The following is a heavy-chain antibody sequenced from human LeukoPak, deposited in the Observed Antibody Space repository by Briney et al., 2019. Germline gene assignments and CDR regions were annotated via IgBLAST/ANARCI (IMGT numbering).Heavy chain of an antibody. J-gene: IGHJ6*04. CDR3: ARVVVVPYYYGMDV. CDR1: GGSFSGYY. V-gene: IGHV4-34*01. D-gene: IGHD2-15*01. Sequence: SETLSLTCAVYGGSFSGYYWSWIRQPPGKGLEWIGEINHSGSTNYNPSLKSRVTISVDTSKNQFSLKLSSVTAADTAVYYCARVVVVPYYYGMDVWGKGTTVTVSS. CDR2: INHSGST.